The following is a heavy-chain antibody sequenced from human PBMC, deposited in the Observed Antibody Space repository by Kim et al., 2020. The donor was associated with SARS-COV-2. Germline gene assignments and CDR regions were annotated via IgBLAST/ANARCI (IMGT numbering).Heavy chain of an antibody. Sequence: SETLSLTCAVYGGSFSGYYWSWIRQPPGEGLEWMVEINHSRSTNYNPSLKRRLITIADTYKNQLSPMQRTVTTAATTAVYCSTVQVEDVAREILYVW. CDR2: INHSRST. CDR3: STVQVEDVAREILYV. CDR1: GGSFSGYY. V-gene: IGHV4-34*01. J-gene: IGHJ6*01. D-gene: IGHD2-15*01.